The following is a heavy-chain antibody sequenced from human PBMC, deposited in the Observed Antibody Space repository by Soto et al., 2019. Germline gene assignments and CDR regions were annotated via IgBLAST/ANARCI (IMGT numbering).Heavy chain of an antibody. D-gene: IGHD5-12*01. J-gene: IGHJ2*01. Sequence: QVQLVQSGAEVKKPGSSVKVSCKASGGTFSNYPISWVRQAPGQGLEWMGGIIPIFGTVNYAPKFQGRVTITADESTSTAYMELSSLRSEDTALYYCARGNHRWLQLWYFDLWGRGTLVTVSS. CDR1: GGTFSNYP. V-gene: IGHV1-69*12. CDR3: ARGNHRWLQLWYFDL. CDR2: IIPIFGTV.